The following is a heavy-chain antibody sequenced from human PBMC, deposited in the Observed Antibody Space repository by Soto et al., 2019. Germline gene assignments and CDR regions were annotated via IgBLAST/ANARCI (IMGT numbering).Heavy chain of an antibody. D-gene: IGHD5-12*01. J-gene: IGHJ4*02. CDR1: GFTFSSYG. CDR2: ISYDGGNK. V-gene: IGHV3-30*03. Sequence: ESGGGVVQPGRSLRLSCAASGFTFSSYGMHWVRQAPGKGLEWVAVISYDGGNKYYADSVKGRFTISRDNSKNTLYLQMNSLRAEDTAVYYCASMWRDGYPHEYWGQGTLVTVSS. CDR3: ASMWRDGYPHEY.